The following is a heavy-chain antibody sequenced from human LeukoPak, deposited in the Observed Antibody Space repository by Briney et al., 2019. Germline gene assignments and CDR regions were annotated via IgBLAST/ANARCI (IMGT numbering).Heavy chain of an antibody. V-gene: IGHV3-7*01. CDR3: ARDFSAQVPVTIHDNWFDP. Sequence: GGSLRLSCAASGFTFRSYWMSWLRQAPGKGPEWVANIRQDGSEKYYMDSVKGRFTISRDNAKKSLYLQMNSLRADDTAMYYCARDFSAQVPVTIHDNWFDPWGQGTLVTVSS. J-gene: IGHJ5*02. CDR1: GFTFRSYW. CDR2: IRQDGSEK. D-gene: IGHD2-2*01.